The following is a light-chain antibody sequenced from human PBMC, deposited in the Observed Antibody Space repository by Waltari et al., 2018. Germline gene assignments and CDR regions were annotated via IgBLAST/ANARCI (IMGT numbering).Light chain of an antibody. CDR1: QSVGKY. Sequence: IVLPPSPGTLSLSPGERPTLSCRASQSVGKYLAWYQQKPGQAPRLLIYGASSRAAGIPDRFSGSGSGADFSLTISRLEPEDFAVYYCQHHVRLPATFGQGTKVE. V-gene: IGKV3-20*01. CDR3: QHHVRLPAT. J-gene: IGKJ1*01. CDR2: GAS.